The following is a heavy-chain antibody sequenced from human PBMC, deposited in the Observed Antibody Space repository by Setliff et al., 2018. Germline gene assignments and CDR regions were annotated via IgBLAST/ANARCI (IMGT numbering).Heavy chain of an antibody. CDR3: ARGRGFIPAAGTDY. V-gene: IGHV4-30-4*08. Sequence: PSETLSLTCTVSGDSISSGDYFWSWIRQPPGKGLEWIAYIYHSGSAYYNPSLKSRVTMSVDTSKNQFSLHLTSVTAADTAVYYCARGRGFIPAAGTDYWGQGTLVTVSS. CDR1: GDSISSGDYF. J-gene: IGHJ4*02. CDR2: IYHSGSA. D-gene: IGHD6-13*01.